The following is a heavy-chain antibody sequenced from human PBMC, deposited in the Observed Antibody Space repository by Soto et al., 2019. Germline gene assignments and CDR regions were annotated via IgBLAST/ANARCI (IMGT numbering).Heavy chain of an antibody. J-gene: IGHJ4*02. CDR2: ISYDGNTQ. CDR1: GFIFSGYA. V-gene: IGHV3-30-3*01. D-gene: IGHD2-8*01. Sequence: QVQLVESGGGVVQPGGSLRLSCAASGFIFSGYAMHWVRQAPGKGLEWVAVISYDGNTQYYADSVKGRFTVSRDNSNNILHGEMNNLRDEDTAMYYCAKETNGHEINFWGQGTLATASP. CDR3: AKETNGHEINF.